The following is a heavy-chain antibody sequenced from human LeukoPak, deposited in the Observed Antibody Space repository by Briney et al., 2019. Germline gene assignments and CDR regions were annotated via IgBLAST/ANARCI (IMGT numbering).Heavy chain of an antibody. D-gene: IGHD2-8*01. CDR2: IGGGDT. J-gene: IGHJ4*02. V-gene: IGHV3-23*01. CDR3: VKDGQSFNSMYDYFDS. Sequence: GGSLRLSCSTSGFTFRNFAMSWVRQAPGKGLEWVSSIGGGDTYYADSVKGRFTISRDDSRSTVDLQMSSLRAEDTAVYYCVKDGQSFNSMYDYFDSWGQGTLVTVSS. CDR1: GFTFRNFA.